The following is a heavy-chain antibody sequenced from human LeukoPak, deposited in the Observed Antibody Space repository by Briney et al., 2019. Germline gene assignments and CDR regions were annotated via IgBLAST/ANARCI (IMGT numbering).Heavy chain of an antibody. CDR3: AREDYYDSSGYYPTYYYYGMDV. J-gene: IGHJ6*02. D-gene: IGHD3-22*01. CDR1: GGSISSSSYY. V-gene: IGHV4-39*07. CDR2: IYYSGST. Sequence: PSETLSLTCTVSGGSISSSSYYWGWIRQPPGKGLEWIRSIYYSGSTYYNPSLKSRVTISVDTSKNQFSLELSSVTAADTAVYYCAREDYYDSSGYYPTYYYYGMDVWGQGTTVTVSS.